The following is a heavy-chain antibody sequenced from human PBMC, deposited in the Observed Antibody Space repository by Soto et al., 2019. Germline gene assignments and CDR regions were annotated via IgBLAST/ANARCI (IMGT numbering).Heavy chain of an antibody. J-gene: IGHJ4*02. CDR2: ISITNSYI. CDR3: TRDPVPDSSGYFPFDY. V-gene: IGHV3-21*01. CDR1: GFRFSTYS. D-gene: IGHD3-22*01. Sequence: EVQLVESGGGLVKPGGSLRLSCAASGFRFSTYSMNWVRQAPGKGLEWVASISITNSYIYYADSVRGRFTISRDNAKNSLFLQMNSLRAEDTAVYYCTRDPVPDSSGYFPFDYWGQGTLVTVSS.